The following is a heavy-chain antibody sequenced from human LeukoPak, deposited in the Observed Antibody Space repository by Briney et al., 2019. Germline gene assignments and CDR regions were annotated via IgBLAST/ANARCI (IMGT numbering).Heavy chain of an antibody. CDR3: ARDLRAPGSDY. J-gene: IGHJ4*02. CDR2: IYYSGST. D-gene: IGHD2-15*01. Sequence: SETLSLTCTVSGGSISSYYWSWIRQPPGKGLEWIGYIYYSGSTNYNPSLKSRVTISVDTSKNQFSLKLSSVTAADTAVYYCARDLRAPGSDYWGQGTLVTVSS. V-gene: IGHV4-59*01. CDR1: GGSISSYY.